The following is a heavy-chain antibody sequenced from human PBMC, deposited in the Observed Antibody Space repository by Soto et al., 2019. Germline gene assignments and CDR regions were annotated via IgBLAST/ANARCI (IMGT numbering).Heavy chain of an antibody. CDR2: ISSNGGST. D-gene: IGHD3-9*01. CDR1: GFTFSSYA. CDR3: HRGVYYDILTGYYTDY. J-gene: IGHJ4*02. Sequence: QPGGSLRLSCSASGFTFSSYAMHWVRQAPGKGLEYVSAISSNGGSTYYADSVKGRFTISRDNSKNTLYLQMSSLRAEDTAVYYCHRGVYYDILTGYYTDYWGQGTLVTVSS. V-gene: IGHV3-64D*06.